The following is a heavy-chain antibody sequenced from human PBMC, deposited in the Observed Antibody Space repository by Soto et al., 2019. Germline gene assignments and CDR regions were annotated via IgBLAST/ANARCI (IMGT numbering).Heavy chain of an antibody. V-gene: IGHV4-4*07. J-gene: IGHJ4*02. D-gene: IGHD3-22*01. Sequence: SETLSFTCTVSGGSISSYYWSWIRQPAGKGLEWIGRIYTSGSTNCNPSLKSRVTMSVDTSKNQFSLKLSSVTAADTAVYYCARNYDSSGYSITFDYWGQGTLVTVSS. CDR1: GGSISSYY. CDR3: ARNYDSSGYSITFDY. CDR2: IYTSGST.